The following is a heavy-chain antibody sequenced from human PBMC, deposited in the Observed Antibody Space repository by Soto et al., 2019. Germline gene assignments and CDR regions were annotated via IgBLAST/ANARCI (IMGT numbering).Heavy chain of an antibody. J-gene: IGHJ1*01. V-gene: IGHV4-61*01. CDR1: GASVSSGSYY. Sequence: QVQLQESGPGLVKPSETLSLTCTVSGASVSSGSYYWSCIRQPPGKGLEWIGHIYYSGSTSYNPSLKSRVTLSVDTSKNQFSLKLTSVTAAHTAVYFCARRIDYYYYVPEWGQGTLVTVSS. D-gene: IGHD3-22*01. CDR3: ARRIDYYYYVPE. CDR2: IYYSGST.